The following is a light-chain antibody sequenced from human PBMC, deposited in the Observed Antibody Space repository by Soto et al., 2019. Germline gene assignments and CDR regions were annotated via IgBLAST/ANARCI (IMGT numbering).Light chain of an antibody. CDR2: DAS. CDR3: QQRSNWHP. J-gene: IGKJ4*01. V-gene: IGKV3D-11*02. Sequence: EIVLTQSPATLSLSPGERATLSCRASQSVSSYLAWYQQKPGQAPRLLIYDASNRATGIPARFSGSGPGTDFPLTISSLEPEDFAVYYCQQRSNWHPFGGGTKVEIK. CDR1: QSVSSY.